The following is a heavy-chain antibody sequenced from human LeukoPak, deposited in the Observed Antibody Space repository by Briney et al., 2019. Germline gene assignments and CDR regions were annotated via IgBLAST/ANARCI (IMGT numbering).Heavy chain of an antibody. V-gene: IGHV3-33*01. D-gene: IGHD3-3*01. CDR1: GFTFSSYG. CDR3: ARYQDDFWSGIPYYYYGMDV. J-gene: IGHJ6*02. CDR2: IWYEGSNK. Sequence: GRSLRLSCAASGFTFSSYGMHWVRQAPGKGLGWVAVIWYEGSNKYYADSVKGRFTMSRDNSKNTLYLQTTSLRAEDTAVYYCARYQDDFWSGIPYYYYGMDVWGQGTTVTGSS.